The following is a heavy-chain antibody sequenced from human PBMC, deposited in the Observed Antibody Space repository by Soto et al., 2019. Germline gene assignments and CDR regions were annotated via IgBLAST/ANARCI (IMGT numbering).Heavy chain of an antibody. V-gene: IGHV3-11*03. J-gene: IGHJ4*02. CDR2: ISSSSSYT. D-gene: IGHD6-13*01. Sequence: GGSLRLSCAASGFTFSDYYMSWIRQAPGKGLEWVSYISSSSSYTNYADSVKGRFTISRDNAKNSLYLQMNSLRAEDTAVYYCARHGREAAGTGFYFDYWGQGTLVTVSS. CDR3: ARHGREAAGTGFYFDY. CDR1: GFTFSDYY.